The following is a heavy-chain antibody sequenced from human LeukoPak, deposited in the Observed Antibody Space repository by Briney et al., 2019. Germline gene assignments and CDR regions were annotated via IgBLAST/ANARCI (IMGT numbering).Heavy chain of an antibody. D-gene: IGHD3-3*01. CDR1: GGTFSSYA. Sequence: GSSVKVSCKASGGTFSSYAISWVRQAPGQGLEWMGGIIPIFGTANYAQKFQGGVTITADESTSTAYMELSSLRSDDTAVYYCARVRGDYDFWSGYYTPPNYFDYWGQGTLVTVSS. CDR2: IIPIFGTA. CDR3: ARVRGDYDFWSGYYTPPNYFDY. J-gene: IGHJ4*02. V-gene: IGHV1-69*01.